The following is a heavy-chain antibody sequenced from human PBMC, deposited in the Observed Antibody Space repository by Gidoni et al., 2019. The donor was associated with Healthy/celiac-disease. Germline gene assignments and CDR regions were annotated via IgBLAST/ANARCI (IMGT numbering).Heavy chain of an antibody. Sequence: QVQLQESGPGLVKPSQTLSLTCTVSGGSISSGDYYWSWIRQPPGKGLEWIGYIYYSGSTYYNPSLKSRVTISVDTSKNQFSLKLSSVTAADTAVYYCARDLKYYYDSSGPKVWDWGQGTLVTVSS. CDR1: GGSISSGDYY. CDR3: ARDLKYYYDSSGPKVWD. J-gene: IGHJ4*02. V-gene: IGHV4-30-4*01. D-gene: IGHD3-22*01. CDR2: IYYSGST.